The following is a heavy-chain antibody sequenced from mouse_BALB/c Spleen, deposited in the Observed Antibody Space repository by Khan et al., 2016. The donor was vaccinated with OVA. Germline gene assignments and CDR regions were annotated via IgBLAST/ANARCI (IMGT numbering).Heavy chain of an antibody. CDR2: ISDGGSYT. V-gene: IGHV5-4*02. J-gene: IGHJ3*01. D-gene: IGHD2-14*01. CDR3: ARKRGYYRFAWFAY. CDR1: GFTFSDYY. Sequence: EVELVESGGGLVKPGGSLKLSCAASGFTFSDYYMYWVRQTPEKRLEWVATISDGGSYTYYPDSVKGRFTISRDNAKNNLYLQMSSLKSEGTALYYCARKRGYYRFAWFAYWGQGTLVTVSA.